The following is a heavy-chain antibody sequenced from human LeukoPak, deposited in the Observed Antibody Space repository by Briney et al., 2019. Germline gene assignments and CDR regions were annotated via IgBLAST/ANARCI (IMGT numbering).Heavy chain of an antibody. D-gene: IGHD3-3*01. V-gene: IGHV3-23*01. CDR2: ISGSGGST. CDR1: GFTFSSYA. CDR3: AKGPFYDFWSGYSKGWFDP. Sequence: GGSLRLSCAASGFTFSSYAMSWVRQAPGKGLEWVSAISGSGGSTYYADSVKGRFTISRDNSKNTLYLQMNSLRAEDTAVYYCAKGPFYDFWSGYSKGWFDPWGQGTLVTVSS. J-gene: IGHJ5*02.